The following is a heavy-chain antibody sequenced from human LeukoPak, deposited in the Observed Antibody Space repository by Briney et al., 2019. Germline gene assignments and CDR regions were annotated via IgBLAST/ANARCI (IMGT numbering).Heavy chain of an antibody. CDR1: GFTFSSYG. CDR3: AKGRLFTTGYPLY. CDR2: IPYDGSNK. J-gene: IGHJ4*02. V-gene: IGHV3-30*18. D-gene: IGHD3-22*01. Sequence: TGRSLRLSCAASGFTFSSYGMHWVRQAPGKGLEWVAAIPYDGSNKYHADPVKGRFTISRDNSKNTLYLQMNSLRGEDTAVYYCAKGRLFTTGYPLYWGQGTLVTVSA.